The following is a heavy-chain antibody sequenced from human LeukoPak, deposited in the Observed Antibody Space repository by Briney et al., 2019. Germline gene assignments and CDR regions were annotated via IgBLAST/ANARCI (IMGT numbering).Heavy chain of an antibody. V-gene: IGHV1-24*01. J-gene: IGHJ4*01. CDR3: ATDGAGDYLNH. Sequence: ASVKVSCKVSGYIFTELSMHWVRQAPGQGLEWMGGFNPEDGETFYAQKFQGRVNMIEDTSTDTAYMELSSLSYDDTAVYYCATDGAGDYLNHWGQGTLVTVSS. CDR2: FNPEDGET. CDR1: GYIFTELS. D-gene: IGHD4-17*01.